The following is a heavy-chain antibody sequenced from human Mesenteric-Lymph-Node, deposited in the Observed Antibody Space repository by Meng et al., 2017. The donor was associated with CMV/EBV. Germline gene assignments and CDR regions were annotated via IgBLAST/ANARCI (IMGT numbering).Heavy chain of an antibody. V-gene: IGHV3-48*03. J-gene: IGHJ4*02. CDR3: AREAQLLYALNC. CDR1: GFTFGDYG. CDR2: ISSSGSTI. D-gene: IGHD2-2*02. Sequence: GESLKISCTASGFTFGDYGMNWVRQAPGKGLEWVSYISSSGSTIYYADSVKGRFTISRDNAKNSLYLQMNSLRAEDTAVYYCAREAQLLYALNCWGQGTLVTVSS.